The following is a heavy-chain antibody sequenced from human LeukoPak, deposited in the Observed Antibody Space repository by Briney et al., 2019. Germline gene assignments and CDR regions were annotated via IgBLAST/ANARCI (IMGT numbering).Heavy chain of an antibody. J-gene: IGHJ5*02. CDR2: IYYSGST. CDR1: GGSISSSSYY. D-gene: IGHD3-22*01. V-gene: IGHV4-39*07. Sequence: PSETLSLTCTVSGGSISSSSYYWGWIRQPPGKGLEWIGSIYYSGSTYYNPSLKSRVTISVDTSKNQFSLKLSSVTAADTAVYYCARGDYYDSSGYYYVGHWFDPWGQGTLVTVSS. CDR3: ARGDYYDSSGYYYVGHWFDP.